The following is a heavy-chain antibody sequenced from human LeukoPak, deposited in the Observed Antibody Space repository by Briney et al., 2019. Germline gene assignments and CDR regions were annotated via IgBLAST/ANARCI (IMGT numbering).Heavy chain of an antibody. D-gene: IGHD5-12*01. Sequence: GGSLRLSCAASGFTFSSYGMHWVRQAPGKGLEWVAGISYDGSNKDYVDSVKGRFTISRDNSKNTLYLRMNSLRAEDTAVYNCVKDRGYSHGFDYWGQGTLVTVSS. CDR2: ISYDGSNK. CDR3: VKDRGYSHGFDY. V-gene: IGHV3-30*18. CDR1: GFTFSSYG. J-gene: IGHJ4*02.